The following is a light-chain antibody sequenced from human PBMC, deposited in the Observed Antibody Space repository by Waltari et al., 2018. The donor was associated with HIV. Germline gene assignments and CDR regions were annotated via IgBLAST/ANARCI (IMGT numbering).Light chain of an antibody. J-gene: IGLJ3*02. V-gene: IGLV3-25*03. CDR3: ESANSSLWV. CDR2: KDR. CDR1: EFPKQY. Sequence: SYELTQPPPVSVSPGQTARSTHSGDEFPKQYAYWYQQKAGPAPVLGIYKDRERPLGIPERFSGSSSGTTVTLTIIGVQAEDEADYYCESANSSLWVFGGGTKLTVL.